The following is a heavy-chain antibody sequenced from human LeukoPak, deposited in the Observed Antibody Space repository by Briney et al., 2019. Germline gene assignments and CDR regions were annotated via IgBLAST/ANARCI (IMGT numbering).Heavy chain of an antibody. Sequence: VASVKVSCKASGYTFTSYDINWVRQATGQGLEWMGWMNPNSGNTGYAQKFQGRVTMTRNTSISTAYMELSSLRSEDTAVYYCAIRPHRITMVRGAYGMDVWGQGTTVTVSS. CDR2: MNPNSGNT. V-gene: IGHV1-8*01. CDR1: GYTFTSYD. J-gene: IGHJ6*02. D-gene: IGHD3-10*01. CDR3: AIRPHRITMVRGAYGMDV.